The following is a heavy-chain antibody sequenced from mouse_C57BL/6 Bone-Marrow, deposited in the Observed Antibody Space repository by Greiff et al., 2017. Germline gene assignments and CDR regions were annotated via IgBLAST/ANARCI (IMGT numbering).Heavy chain of an antibody. D-gene: IGHD2-1*01. J-gene: IGHJ3*01. CDR3: ERRALYYVNPAWLAY. CDR2: LYPRSGDT. V-gene: IGHV1-81*01. CDR1: GYTFTSYG. Sequence: QVQLKQSGAELARPGASVKLSCKASGYTFTSYGISWVKQRTGQGLEWIGELYPRSGDTYYNEKFKGKATLTADHSSSTAYMALTSLPSEDSAVYFYERRALYYVNPAWLAYWGQGTLVTVSA.